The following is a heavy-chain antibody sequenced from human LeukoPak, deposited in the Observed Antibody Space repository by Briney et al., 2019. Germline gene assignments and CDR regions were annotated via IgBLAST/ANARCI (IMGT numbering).Heavy chain of an antibody. Sequence: PSQTLSLTCAVSGGSISSGGYSWSWIRQPPGKGLEWVGYIYHSGSTYYNPSLKSRVTISVDRSKNQFSLKLSSVTAADTAVYYCARGSRLVSTVTTGPYYYYYYMDVWGKGTTVTVSS. CDR2: IYHSGST. CDR3: ARGSRLVSTVTTGPYYYYYYMDV. D-gene: IGHD4-11*01. J-gene: IGHJ6*03. CDR1: GGSISSGGYS. V-gene: IGHV4-30-2*01.